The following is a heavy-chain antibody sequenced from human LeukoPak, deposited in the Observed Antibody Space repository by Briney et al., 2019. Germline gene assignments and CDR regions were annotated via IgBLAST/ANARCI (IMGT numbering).Heavy chain of an antibody. CDR1: GYTFTTYG. D-gene: IGHD3-10*01. Sequence: ASVKVSCKASGYTFTTYGVSWVRQAPGQGLEWMGWINPNSGGTNYAQKFQGWVTMARDTSISTAYMELRSLRSDDTAVYYCARDQDGSGLFDYWGQGTLVTVSS. J-gene: IGHJ4*02. V-gene: IGHV1-2*04. CDR3: ARDQDGSGLFDY. CDR2: INPNSGGT.